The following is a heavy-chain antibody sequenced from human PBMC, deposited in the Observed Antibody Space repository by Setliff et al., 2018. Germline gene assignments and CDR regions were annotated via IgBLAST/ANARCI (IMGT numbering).Heavy chain of an antibody. CDR1: GGSFSGYY. Sequence: PSETLSLTCAVYGGSFSGYYWSWIRQPPGKGLEWIGEINHSGSTNYNPSLKSRVTISVDTSMNQFSLKLSSVTAADTAVYYCARSGYYDFWSGFLNDAFDIWGQGTMVTVSS. D-gene: IGHD3-3*01. CDR2: INHSGST. V-gene: IGHV4-34*01. CDR3: ARSGYYDFWSGFLNDAFDI. J-gene: IGHJ3*02.